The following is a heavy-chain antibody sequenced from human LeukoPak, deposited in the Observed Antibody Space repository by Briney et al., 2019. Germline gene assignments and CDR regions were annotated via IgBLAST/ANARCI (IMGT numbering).Heavy chain of an antibody. Sequence: PGGSLRLSCAASGFTFSSYDMYWVRQSTGEGLEWVSAINIAGDTYYAASVKGRFTISRENAKNSLSLQMNSLRAGDTAVYYCARGVPCGEKGIDVWGKGTTVTVSS. CDR3: ARGVPCGEKGIDV. J-gene: IGHJ6*04. CDR1: GFTFSSYD. CDR2: INIAGDT. V-gene: IGHV3-13*01. D-gene: IGHD3-10*01.